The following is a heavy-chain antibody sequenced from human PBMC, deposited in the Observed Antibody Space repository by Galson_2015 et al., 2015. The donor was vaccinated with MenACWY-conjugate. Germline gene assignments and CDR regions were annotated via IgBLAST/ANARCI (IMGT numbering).Heavy chain of an antibody. J-gene: IGHJ4*01. V-gene: IGHV4-39*07. CDR3: ARDRGETYDSGSFFDY. Sequence: ETLSLTCTVSGGSISSSSYYWGCIRQPPGKGLEWLGSIYYSGSTYYSPSLKSRITISIDASKNQFSLKLSSVTAADTAVYYCARDRGETYDSGSFFDYWGHGTLVTVSS. CDR1: GGSISSSSYY. CDR2: IYYSGST. D-gene: IGHD3-10*01.